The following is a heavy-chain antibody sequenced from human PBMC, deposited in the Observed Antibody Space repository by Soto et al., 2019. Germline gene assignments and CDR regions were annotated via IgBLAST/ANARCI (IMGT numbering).Heavy chain of an antibody. J-gene: IGHJ4*02. CDR2: IYYSGST. CDR1: GGSISSGGYY. CDR3: ARAEALWFGELLNPYFDY. Sequence: QVQLQESGPGLVKPSQTLSLTCTVSGGSISSGGYYWSWIRQHPGKGLEWGGYIYYSGSTYYNPSLKSRVTISVDTSKNQFSLKLSSVTAADTAVYYCARAEALWFGELLNPYFDYWGQGTLVTVSS. D-gene: IGHD3-10*01. V-gene: IGHV4-31*03.